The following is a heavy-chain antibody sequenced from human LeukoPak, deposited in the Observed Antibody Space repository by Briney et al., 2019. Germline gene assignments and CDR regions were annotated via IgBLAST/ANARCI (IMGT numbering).Heavy chain of an antibody. CDR1: GYSFTSYW. CDR2: IYPGDSDT. CDR3: ARYILTGYYKGEDAFDI. J-gene: IGHJ3*02. D-gene: IGHD3-9*01. Sequence: GESLKISCKGSGYSFTSYWIGWVRQMPGKGLEWMGTIYPGDSDTRYSPSFQGQVTILADKSISTAYLQWSSLKASDTAMYYCARYILTGYYKGEDAFDIWGQGTMVTVSS. V-gene: IGHV5-51*01.